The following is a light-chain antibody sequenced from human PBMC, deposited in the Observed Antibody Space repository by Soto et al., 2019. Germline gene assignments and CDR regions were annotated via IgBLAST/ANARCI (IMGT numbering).Light chain of an antibody. CDR1: QSVSSY. CDR3: QQRSNWLYT. J-gene: IGKJ2*01. Sequence: EIVLTQSPATLSLSPGERATLSCRASQSVSSYLAWYQQKPGQAPRLLIYDASNRATGIPARFSGSGSGTDCNLTISSLEPEDFAVYYCQQRSNWLYTFGQGTKLEIK. V-gene: IGKV3-11*01. CDR2: DAS.